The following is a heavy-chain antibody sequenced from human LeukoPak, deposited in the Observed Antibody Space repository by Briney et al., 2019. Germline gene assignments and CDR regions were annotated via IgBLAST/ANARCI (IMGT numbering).Heavy chain of an antibody. V-gene: IGHV3-21*01. D-gene: IGHD5-18*01. CDR3: ARGQLWQTGWFDP. CDR1: GFTFSDYS. J-gene: IGHJ5*02. Sequence: GGSLRLSCAASGFTFSDYSMIWVRQAPGKGLEWVSCISSTSSYIYYADSLKGRFTISRDNAKDSVYLQMNSLRPEDTAVYFCARGQLWQTGWFDPWGQGTLVTVSS. CDR2: ISSTSSYI.